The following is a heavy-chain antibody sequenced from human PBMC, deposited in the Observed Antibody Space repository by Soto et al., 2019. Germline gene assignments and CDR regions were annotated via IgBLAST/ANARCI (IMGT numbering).Heavy chain of an antibody. J-gene: IGHJ1*01. CDR2: ISNDGSNK. CDR1: GLTFNTYA. D-gene: IGHD2-2*01. CDR3: ASGRGYCCESSCSYFDYFQL. Sequence: QVQLVESGGGVGQPGTSLRLSCAASGLTFNTYAMNWIRLAPGKGLEWVAVISNDGSNKYYADSVKGRFTISRDNSKNTVYLQMNSMKGEDTGVYYCASGRGYCCESSCSYFDYFQLLGQGALVIVSA. V-gene: IGHV3-30*03.